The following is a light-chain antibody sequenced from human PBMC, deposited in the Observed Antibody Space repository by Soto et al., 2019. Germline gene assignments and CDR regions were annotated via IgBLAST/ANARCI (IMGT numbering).Light chain of an antibody. V-gene: IGKV2-30*01. CDR1: DSLVYRDGNTY. Sequence: VGMTTSQLSLSVTLGPPGCISCRSGDSLVYRDGNTYVHWFHQRPGQSPRRLIDKVFNRDSGVPDRFSVIGSGTDCTLKISRVEAEDVGLYYCMQGTQWPPTFGPGTKVEIK. J-gene: IGKJ3*01. CDR3: MQGTQWPPT. CDR2: KVF.